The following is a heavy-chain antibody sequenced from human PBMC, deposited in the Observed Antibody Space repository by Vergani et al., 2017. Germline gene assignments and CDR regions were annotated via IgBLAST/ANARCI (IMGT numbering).Heavy chain of an antibody. J-gene: IGHJ6*02. D-gene: IGHD3-10*01. CDR3: ARVKYGSGIFYYYYYGMDV. CDR2: IIPIFGTA. CDR1: GGTFSSYA. Sequence: QVQLVQSGAEVKKPGSSVKVSCKASGGTFSSYAISWVRQAPGQGLEWMGRIIPIFGTANYAQKFQGRVTITADESTSTAYMELSSLRSEDTAVYYCARVKYGSGIFYYYYYGMDVWGQGTTVTVSS. V-gene: IGHV1-69*18.